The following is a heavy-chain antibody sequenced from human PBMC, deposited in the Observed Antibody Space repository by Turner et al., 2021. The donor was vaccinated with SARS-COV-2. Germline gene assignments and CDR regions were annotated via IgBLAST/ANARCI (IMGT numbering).Heavy chain of an antibody. V-gene: IGHV4-34*01. CDR3: ARGDDPRKSGVV. D-gene: IGHD3-3*01. CDR2: VQPYGTN. CDR1: GGSLSGYY. Sequence: QVQLQQWGAGPLKPSETLSLICAVNGGSLSGYYWTWIRQPPGKGLEWIGEVQPYGTNYYNPSLKSRVSMSVDTSKNQFSLKLNSVTAADTAFYYWARGDDPRKSGVVWGQGTLVTVSS. J-gene: IGHJ4*02.